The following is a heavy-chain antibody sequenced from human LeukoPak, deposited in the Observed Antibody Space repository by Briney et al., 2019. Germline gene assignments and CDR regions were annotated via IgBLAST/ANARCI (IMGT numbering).Heavy chain of an antibody. D-gene: IGHD3-3*01. Sequence: GGSLRLSCAASGFTFDDYGMSWVRQAPGKGLEWVGFIRSKAYGGTTEYAASVKGRFTISRDDSKSIAYLQMNSLKTEDTAVYYCTRDPTYYDFWSGYYQGGYFDYWGQGTLVTVSS. CDR2: IRSKAYGGTT. CDR3: TRDPTYYDFWSGYYQGGYFDY. J-gene: IGHJ4*02. V-gene: IGHV3-49*04. CDR1: GFTFDDYG.